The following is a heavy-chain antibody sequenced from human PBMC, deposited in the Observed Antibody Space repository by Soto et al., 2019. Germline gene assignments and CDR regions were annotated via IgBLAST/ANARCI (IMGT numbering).Heavy chain of an antibody. D-gene: IGHD6-13*01. V-gene: IGHV1-18*01. J-gene: IGHJ4*02. CDR3: ARESSRSCHDY. CDR1: GYTFTSYG. Sequence: QVQLVQSGAEVKKPGASVKVSCKASGYTFTSYGISWVRQAPGQGLEWMGWIRAYNGNTNYAQKLQGRVTMTTDTSTITDYMELRSLRSDDTAVYYCARESSRSCHDYWGQGTLVTGSS. CDR2: IRAYNGNT.